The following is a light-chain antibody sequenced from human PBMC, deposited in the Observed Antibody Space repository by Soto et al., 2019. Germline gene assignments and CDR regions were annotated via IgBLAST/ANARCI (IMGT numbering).Light chain of an antibody. CDR1: QSVSSNY. CDR3: QHYGSSPRGT. J-gene: IGKJ1*01. Sequence: IVLTQSPGTLSLSPGERATLSCWASQSVSSNYLAWYQQKPGQAPRLLIYGASSRATGISDRLSGSGSGTDFTLTISRLEPEDFAVYYCQHYGSSPRGTFGQGTKVEI. V-gene: IGKV3-20*01. CDR2: GAS.